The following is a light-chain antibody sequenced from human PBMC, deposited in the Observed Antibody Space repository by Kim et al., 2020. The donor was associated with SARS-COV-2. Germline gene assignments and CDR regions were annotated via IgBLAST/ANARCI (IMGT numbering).Light chain of an antibody. J-gene: IGKJ2*01. Sequence: GQRATLSCRANRSVSSGNLASYEQRPGRAPKLLIYGASRRAAGIPDRFSGGGSWRDFARTINRLEREDFAVYYCQQYAWSPYTFGQGTKLDI. CDR3: QQYAWSPYT. V-gene: IGKV3-20*01. CDR1: RSVSSGN. CDR2: GAS.